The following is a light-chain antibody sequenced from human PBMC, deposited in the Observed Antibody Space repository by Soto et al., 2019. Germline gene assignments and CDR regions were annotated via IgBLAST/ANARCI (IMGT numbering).Light chain of an antibody. CDR2: AAS. Sequence: DIQMTQSPSSLSASVGDRVTFTCRASRDVTNHLAWYQQKPGKVPKLLIYAASTLQSGVPSRFSGSGSGTDFTLTISSLQPEDVATYFCLTYNSGLWTFGQGTKVEIK. J-gene: IGKJ1*01. V-gene: IGKV1-27*01. CDR3: LTYNSGLWT. CDR1: RDVTNH.